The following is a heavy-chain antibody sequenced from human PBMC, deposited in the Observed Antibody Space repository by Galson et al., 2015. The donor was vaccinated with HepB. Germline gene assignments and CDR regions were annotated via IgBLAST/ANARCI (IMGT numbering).Heavy chain of an antibody. V-gene: IGHV3-30-3*01. CDR1: GFTSSSYA. Sequence: SLRLSCAASGFTSSSYAMHWVRQAPGKGLEWVAVISYDGSNKYYADSVKGRFTISRDNSKNTLYLQMNSLRAEDTAVYYCARSLPNYPSFAYWGQGTLVTVSS. CDR3: ARSLPNYPSFAY. CDR2: ISYDGSNK. D-gene: IGHD1-7*01. J-gene: IGHJ4*02.